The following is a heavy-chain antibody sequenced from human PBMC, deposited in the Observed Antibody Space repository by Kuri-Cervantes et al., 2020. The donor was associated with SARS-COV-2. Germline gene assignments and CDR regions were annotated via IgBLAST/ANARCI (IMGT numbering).Heavy chain of an antibody. CDR3: ARDSHCSSTSCYTDGMDV. CDR1: GFTFSSYA. Sequence: GESLKISCAASGFTFSSYAMHWVRQAPGKGLEWEAVISYDGSNKYYADSVKGRFTISRDNSKNTLYLQMNSLRAEDTAVYYCARDSHCSSTSCYTDGMDVWGQGTTVTVSS. D-gene: IGHD2-2*02. CDR2: ISYDGSNK. J-gene: IGHJ6*02. V-gene: IGHV3-30-3*01.